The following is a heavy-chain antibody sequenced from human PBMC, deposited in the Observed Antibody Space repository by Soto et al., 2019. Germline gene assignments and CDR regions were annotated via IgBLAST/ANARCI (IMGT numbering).Heavy chain of an antibody. CDR3: ARDDNGWYPSRFDY. CDR1: GYTFTSYY. CDR2: INPRGGST. V-gene: IGHV1-46*03. J-gene: IGHJ4*02. D-gene: IGHD6-19*01. Sequence: QVQLVQSGAEVKKPGASVKVSCKASGYTFTSYYMHWVRQAPGQGLEWMGIINPRGGSTSYAQKFQGRVTMSRGTSRSTVYMELSSLRSEYTAVYYCARDDNGWYPSRFDYWGQGTLVTVSS.